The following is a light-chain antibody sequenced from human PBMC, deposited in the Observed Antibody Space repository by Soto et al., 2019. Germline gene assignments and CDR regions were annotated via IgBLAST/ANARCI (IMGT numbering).Light chain of an antibody. V-gene: IGKV1-5*01. CDR2: HAS. Sequence: DIQMTHSPSTLPASVGDIVTITCRASQSISSWLAWYQQKPGTAPKLLIYHASTLQSGVPSRFSGSGSGTDFTLTISSLQPDDFATYYCQQDNSFPVTFGRGTKVDIK. CDR3: QQDNSFPVT. CDR1: QSISSW. J-gene: IGKJ4*01.